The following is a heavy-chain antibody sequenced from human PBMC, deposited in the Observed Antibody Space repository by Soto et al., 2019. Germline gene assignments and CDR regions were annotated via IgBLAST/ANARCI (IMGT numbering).Heavy chain of an antibody. D-gene: IGHD3-3*01. CDR1: GFTFSSYE. V-gene: IGHV3-48*03. CDR2: ISSSGSTI. CDR3: ARNYDFWSGPMDYYYYGMDV. Sequence: EVQLVESGGGLVQPGGSLRLSCAASGFTFSSYEMNWVRQAPGKGLEWVSYISSSGSTIYYADSVKGRFTISRDNAKNSQYLQMNSLRAEDTAVYYCARNYDFWSGPMDYYYYGMDVWGQGTTVTVSS. J-gene: IGHJ6*02.